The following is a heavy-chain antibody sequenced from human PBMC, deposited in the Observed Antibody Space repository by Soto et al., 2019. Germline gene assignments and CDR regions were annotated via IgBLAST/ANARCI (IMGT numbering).Heavy chain of an antibody. V-gene: IGHV4-59*01. D-gene: IGHD3-10*01. CDR3: ARDKGGEFVKWSGMDV. CDR1: GDSISRYY. CDR2: IYYRGET. J-gene: IGHJ6*02. Sequence: QVQLQESGPGLVKPSETLSLTCTVSGDSISRYYWSWIRLSPGMGLEWIGYIYYRGETNYNPSVKSRITISVDRTKKQFSLKLSSVTAADTCVYYCARDKGGEFVKWSGMDVCGQGTTVTVYS.